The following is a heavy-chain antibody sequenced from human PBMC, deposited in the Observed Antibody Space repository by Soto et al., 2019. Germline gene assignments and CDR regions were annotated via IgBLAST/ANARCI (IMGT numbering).Heavy chain of an antibody. V-gene: IGHV1-8*01. Sequence: QVKLVQSGAEVKKPGASVKVSCKASGYTFISYDINWVRQATGQGLEWMGSLNPNSGNTAYAQKLQGRVTVTRNTTIATAYMELRRLRSVDTVVYYGASVMRFRTSTGPALWSVSYYYTMDVWGEGTMVTVSS. J-gene: IGHJ6*02. CDR3: ASVMRFRTSTGPALWSVSYYYTMDV. D-gene: IGHD2-2*01. CDR1: GYTFISYD. CDR2: LNPNSGNT.